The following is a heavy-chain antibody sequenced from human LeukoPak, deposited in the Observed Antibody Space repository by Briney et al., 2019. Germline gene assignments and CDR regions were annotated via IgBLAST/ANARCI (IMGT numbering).Heavy chain of an antibody. CDR1: GGSFSGYY. D-gene: IGHD3-22*01. V-gene: IGHV4-34*01. CDR2: MNPSGST. CDR3: ARGRQDLTMIVVVMTAVSYYLDV. Sequence: SETLSPTCAVYGGSFSGYYWTWIRQTPEKGLEWIGEMNPSGSTNYNPSLKSRVTISVDTSKNQFSLELSSVTAADTAVYYCARGRQDLTMIVVVMTAVSYYLDVWGKGTTVTLS. J-gene: IGHJ6*03.